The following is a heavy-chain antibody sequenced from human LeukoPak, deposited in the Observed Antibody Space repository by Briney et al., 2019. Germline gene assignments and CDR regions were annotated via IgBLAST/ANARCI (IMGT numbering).Heavy chain of an antibody. CDR1: GGSISSSDYY. Sequence: SQTLSLTCTVSGGSISSSDYYWSWIRQPPGKGLEWIAYMYHSGSTYYTPSLKSRVTMSADTSKNQLSLKLSSVTAADTAVYYCARPYYYDSRIDPWGQGILVTVSS. CDR2: MYHSGST. CDR3: ARPYYYDSRIDP. J-gene: IGHJ5*02. D-gene: IGHD3-22*01. V-gene: IGHV4-30-4*01.